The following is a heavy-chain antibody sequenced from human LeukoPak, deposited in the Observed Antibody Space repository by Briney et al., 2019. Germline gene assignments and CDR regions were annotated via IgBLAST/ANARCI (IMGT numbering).Heavy chain of an antibody. V-gene: IGHV3-23*01. CDR1: GFTFSSYA. Sequence: GGSLRLSCAASGFTFSSYAMSWVRQAPGKGLEWVSAVSDGGGSTYYADSVKGRFTISRDNSKNTLYLQMNSLRAEDTAIYYCARYYASFDYWGQGTLVTVSS. D-gene: IGHD2/OR15-2a*01. J-gene: IGHJ4*02. CDR3: ARYYASFDY. CDR2: VSDGGGST.